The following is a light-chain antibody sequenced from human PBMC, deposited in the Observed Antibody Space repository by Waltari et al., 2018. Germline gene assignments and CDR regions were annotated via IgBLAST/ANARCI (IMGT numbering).Light chain of an antibody. CDR2: DVS. J-gene: IGLJ2*01. CDR1: NIGSKS. CDR3: QVWDSSSDHVV. Sequence: SYVLTQPPSVSVAPGKTARITCGGNNIGSKSVHWYQQKPGQAPGVGVYDVSDRASGFPGRCAGSNAGNTATLTISRVEAGDEADYYCQVWDSSSDHVVFGGGTKLTVL. V-gene: IGLV3-21*03.